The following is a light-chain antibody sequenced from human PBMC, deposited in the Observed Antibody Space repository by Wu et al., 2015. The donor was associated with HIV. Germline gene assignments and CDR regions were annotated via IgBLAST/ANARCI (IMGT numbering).Light chain of an antibody. V-gene: IGKV3-15*01. J-gene: IGKJ3*01. CDR2: GAV. CDR3: QQYNNWPIT. Sequence: EIVMTQSPATLSVSPGEGATLSCRASQSVGSKLAWYQQGFGQAPRLLIFGAVTRATGIPDRFSGSVSGTEFTLTISSLQSEDFAVYYCQQYNNWPITFGPGTKVDI. CDR1: QSVGSK.